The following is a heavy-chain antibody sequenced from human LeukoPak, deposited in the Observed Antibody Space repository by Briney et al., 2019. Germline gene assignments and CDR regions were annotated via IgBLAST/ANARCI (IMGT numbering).Heavy chain of an antibody. CDR1: GYTFTNYY. V-gene: IGHV1-2*06. D-gene: IGHD3-16*01. J-gene: IGHJ3*01. CDR3: AITYANNAFDL. CDR2: INPNSDGA. Sequence: ASVKVSCKATGYTFTNYYIHWVRQAPGQGLEWMGRINPNSDGANYAENIQGRVTMTKDTSISTANMELSRLRSDDTAVYYCAITYANNAFDLWGQGAMVTVSS.